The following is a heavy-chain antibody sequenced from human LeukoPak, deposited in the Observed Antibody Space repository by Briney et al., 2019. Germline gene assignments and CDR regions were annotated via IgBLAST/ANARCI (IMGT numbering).Heavy chain of an antibody. J-gene: IGHJ3*02. V-gene: IGHV1-8*01. Sequence: ASVKVSCNASGYTFTSYEINWVRQATGQGLEWMGWMNPNSGNTGYAQKFQGRGTVTRNTSISTAYMELSSLRSEDTAVYYCARGAAAGDAFDIWGQGTMVTVSS. CDR2: MNPNSGNT. D-gene: IGHD6-13*01. CDR3: ARGAAAGDAFDI. CDR1: GYTFTSYE.